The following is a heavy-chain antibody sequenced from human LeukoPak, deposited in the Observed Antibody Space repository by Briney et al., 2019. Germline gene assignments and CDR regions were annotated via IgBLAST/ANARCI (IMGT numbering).Heavy chain of an antibody. CDR3: ARARGLEWELPRDAFDI. V-gene: IGHV1-2*02. Sequence: GASVKVSCEASGYTFTGYYMHWVRQAPGQGLEWMGWINPNSGGTNYAQKFQGRVTMTRDTSISTAYMELSRLRSDDTAVYYCARARGLEWELPRDAFDIWGQGTMVTVSS. J-gene: IGHJ3*02. CDR1: GYTFTGYY. CDR2: INPNSGGT. D-gene: IGHD1-26*01.